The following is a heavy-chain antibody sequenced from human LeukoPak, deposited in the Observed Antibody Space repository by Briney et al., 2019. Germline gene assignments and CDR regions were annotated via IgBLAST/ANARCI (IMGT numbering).Heavy chain of an antibody. CDR2: ACYSGTT. D-gene: IGHD4-17*01. Sequence: PSETLSLTCTVSGGSMSSSSYYWGWLRQPPGKGLEWIGSACYSGTTYCNPSLKSRVTISVDTPKNQFSLKLSSVTAADTAVYYCARPNYGDYIVDYWGQGTLVTVSS. CDR1: GGSMSSSSYY. CDR3: ARPNYGDYIVDY. J-gene: IGHJ4*02. V-gene: IGHV4-39*01.